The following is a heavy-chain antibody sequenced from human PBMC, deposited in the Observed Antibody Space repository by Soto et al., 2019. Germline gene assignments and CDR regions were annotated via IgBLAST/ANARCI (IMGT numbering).Heavy chain of an antibody. CDR2: INHSGSS. CDR3: ARGISLIVEVHRDAPDKYYFDS. V-gene: IGHV4-34*01. D-gene: IGHD2-15*01. CDR1: GGSFSGYY. Sequence: LSLTCAVYGGSFSGYYWSWIRQSPGKGLEWIGEINHSGSSISNPSLKSRVTISVDTSKNQFSLKLRSVTAADTAAYYCARGISLIVEVHRDAPDKYYFDSWSQGTLVPSPQ. J-gene: IGHJ4*02.